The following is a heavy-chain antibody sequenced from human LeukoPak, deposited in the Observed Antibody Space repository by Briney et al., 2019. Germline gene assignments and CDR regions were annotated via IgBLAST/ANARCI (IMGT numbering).Heavy chain of an antibody. J-gene: IGHJ4*02. CDR3: ARGDSHLHSSGHYYY. D-gene: IGHD3-22*01. CDR1: GSSISGYY. Sequence: SETLSLTCNVSGSSISGYYWSWIRQPPGKVLGWNGYVYDSGNTTYNPSLRSRVTISLDTSKDQFSLKLGSVTAADTAVYYCARGDSHLHSSGHYYYWGQGTLVTVSS. V-gene: IGHV4-59*01. CDR2: VYDSGNT.